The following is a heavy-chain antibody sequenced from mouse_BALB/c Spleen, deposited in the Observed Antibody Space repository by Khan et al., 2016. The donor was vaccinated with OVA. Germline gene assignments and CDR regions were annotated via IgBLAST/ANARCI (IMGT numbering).Heavy chain of an antibody. J-gene: IGHJ1*01. V-gene: IGHV9-1*02. D-gene: IGHD6-2*01. CDR3: ARISSYWYSDV. CDR2: INTYTGEP. CDR1: GYTFTNYG. Sequence: QIQLVQSGPELKKPGETVKISCKASGYTFTNYGMNWVKQAPGKGLKWMGWINTYTGEPTYADDLKGRFVFSLETSASTAYLQISNLKNEDMTTYFCARISSYWYSDVWGAGTTVTVS.